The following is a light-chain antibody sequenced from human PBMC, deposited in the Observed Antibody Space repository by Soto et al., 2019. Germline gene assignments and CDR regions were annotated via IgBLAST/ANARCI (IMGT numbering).Light chain of an antibody. CDR3: QQYDNWPWT. V-gene: IGKV3-15*01. CDR2: GAS. CDR1: QSVSSN. J-gene: IGKJ1*01. Sequence: EIVLTQSPGTLSLSPGERATLSCRASQSVSSNLAWYQQKPGQAPRLLIYGASTRATGIPARFSGSGSGTEFTLTISSLQSEDFAVYYCQQYDNWPWTFGQGTNVDI.